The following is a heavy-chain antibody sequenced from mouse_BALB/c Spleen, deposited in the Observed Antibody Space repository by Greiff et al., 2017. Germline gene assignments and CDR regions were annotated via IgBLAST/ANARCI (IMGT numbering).Heavy chain of an antibody. CDR3: ARGNFDV. CDR2: ISNGGGST. V-gene: IGHV5-12-2*01. Sequence: EVKLVESGGGLVQPGGSLKLSCAASGFTFSSYTMSWVRQTPEKRLEWVAYISNGGGSTYYPDTVKGRFTISRDNAKNTLYLHMSSLKSEDTAMYYCARGNFDVWGAGTTVTVSS. CDR1: GFTFSSYT. J-gene: IGHJ1*01.